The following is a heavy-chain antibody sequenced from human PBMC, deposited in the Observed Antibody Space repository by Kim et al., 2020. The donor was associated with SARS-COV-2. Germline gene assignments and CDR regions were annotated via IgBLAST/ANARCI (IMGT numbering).Heavy chain of an antibody. CDR2: IIAIFGTA. V-gene: IGHV1-69*13. D-gene: IGHD3-9*01. Sequence: SVKVSCKASGGTFSSYEISWVRQAPGQGLEWMGGIIAIFGTANYAQKFQGRVTITADESTSTAYMELSSLRSEDTAVYYCATGGYDIDGYGMDVWGQGTTVTVSS. CDR3: ATGGYDIDGYGMDV. J-gene: IGHJ6*02. CDR1: GGTFSSYE.